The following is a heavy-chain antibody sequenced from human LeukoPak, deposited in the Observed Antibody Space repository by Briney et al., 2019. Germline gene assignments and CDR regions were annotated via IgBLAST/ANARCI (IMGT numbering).Heavy chain of an antibody. Sequence: PGGSLKLSCAASGFTFDDYAMHWVRQAQGKGLEWVSGISWNSGSIVYADSVKGRFTISRENAKHSLYLQMNSLRAEDTALYYCARRRGLGYCSSTSCYAGYFDYWGQGTLVTVSS. CDR1: GFTFDDYA. J-gene: IGHJ4*02. CDR3: ARRRGLGYCSSTSCYAGYFDY. V-gene: IGHV3-9*01. CDR2: ISWNSGSI. D-gene: IGHD2-2*01.